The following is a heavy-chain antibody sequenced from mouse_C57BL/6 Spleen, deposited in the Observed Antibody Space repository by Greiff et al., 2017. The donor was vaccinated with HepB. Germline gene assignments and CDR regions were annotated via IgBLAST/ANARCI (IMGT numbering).Heavy chain of an antibody. V-gene: IGHV14-4*01. J-gene: IGHJ4*01. CDR3: TVRTSYAMDY. Sequence: EVQLQQSGAELVRPGASVKLSCTASGFNIKDDYMHWVKQRPEQGLEWIGWIDPENGDTEYASKFQGKATITADTSSNTAYLQLSSLTSEDTAVYYWTVRTSYAMDYWGQGTSVTVSS. CDR1: GFNIKDDY. CDR2: IDPENGDT.